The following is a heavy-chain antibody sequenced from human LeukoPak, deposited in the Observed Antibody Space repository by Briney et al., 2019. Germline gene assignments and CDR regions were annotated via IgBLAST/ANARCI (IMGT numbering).Heavy chain of an antibody. CDR1: GFTFSSCA. D-gene: IGHD6-6*01. CDR3: AKSKRYSSSSFEPTGDY. V-gene: IGHV3-23*01. J-gene: IGHJ4*02. CDR2: ISGSGGST. Sequence: GGSLRLSCAASGFTFSSCAMSWVRQAPGKGLEWVSAISGSGGSTYYADSVKGRFTISRDNSKNTLYLQMNSLRAEDTAVYYCAKSKRYSSSSFEPTGDYWGQGTLVTVSS.